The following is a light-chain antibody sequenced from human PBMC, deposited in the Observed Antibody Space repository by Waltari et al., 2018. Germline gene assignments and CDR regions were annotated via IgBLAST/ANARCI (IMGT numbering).Light chain of an antibody. V-gene: IGLV2-14*03. CDR3: SSYTSSNSWVVGWV. Sequence: QSALTQPASVSGSPGQSITISCTGTSSDIGSYNYVNWYQQHPGEAPKLMMYDVSNRPSGVSNRFSGSKSGNTASLTISGLQAEDEADYYCSSYTSSNSWVVGWVFGGGTKLTVL. CDR1: SSDIGSYNY. CDR2: DVS. J-gene: IGLJ3*02.